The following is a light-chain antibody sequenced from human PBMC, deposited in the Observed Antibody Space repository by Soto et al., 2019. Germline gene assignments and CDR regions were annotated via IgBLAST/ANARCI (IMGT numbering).Light chain of an antibody. CDR3: TTWDDSLSAVV. J-gene: IGLJ2*01. Sequence: QTVVTQPPSASGTPGQRVTISCSGSSSNIGNNYVHWYQQLPGTAPKLLIYRNDQRPSGVPDRFSGSKSGTSASLAISGLRSEDETDYYCTTWDDSLSAVVFGGGTKLTVL. CDR1: SSNIGNNY. CDR2: RND. V-gene: IGLV1-47*01.